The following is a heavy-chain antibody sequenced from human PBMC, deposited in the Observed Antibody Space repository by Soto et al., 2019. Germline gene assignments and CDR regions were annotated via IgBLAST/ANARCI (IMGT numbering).Heavy chain of an antibody. Sequence: TLSLTCTVSGGSISSYYWSWIRQPPGKGLEWIGYIYYSGSTNYNPSLKSRVTISVDTSKNQFSLKLSSVTAADTAVYYCARDLLGTAEGYYGMDVWGQGTTVTVSS. D-gene: IGHD1-1*01. V-gene: IGHV4-59*01. CDR1: GGSISSYY. J-gene: IGHJ6*02. CDR3: ARDLLGTAEGYYGMDV. CDR2: IYYSGST.